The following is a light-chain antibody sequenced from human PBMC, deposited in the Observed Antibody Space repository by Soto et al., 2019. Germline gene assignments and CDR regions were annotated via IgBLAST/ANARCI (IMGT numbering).Light chain of an antibody. CDR2: GAS. Sequence: EIVMTQSPGTLAVSPVERATRSCRASQSVRSSYLAWYQQKPGQAPRLLIHGASTRATAIPARFSGSGSGTEFTLTISSLQSEDFAVYYCQPYSNWPLTVGGGTKVEIK. J-gene: IGKJ4*01. CDR3: QPYSNWPLT. V-gene: IGKV3-15*01. CDR1: QSVRSS.